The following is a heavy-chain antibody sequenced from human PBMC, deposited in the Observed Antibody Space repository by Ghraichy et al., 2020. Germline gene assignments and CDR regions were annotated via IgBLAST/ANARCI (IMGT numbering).Heavy chain of an antibody. V-gene: IGHV4-34*01. CDR2: INHSGST. Sequence: SQTLSLTCAVYGGSFSGYYWSWIRQPPGKGLEWIGEINHSGSTNYNPSLKSRVTISVDTSKNQFSLKLSSVTAADTAVYYCAGGGVVTQRGGLRTRNYGMDVWGQGTTVTVSS. J-gene: IGHJ6*02. CDR3: AGGGVVTQRGGLRTRNYGMDV. CDR1: GGSFSGYY. D-gene: IGHD3-22*01.